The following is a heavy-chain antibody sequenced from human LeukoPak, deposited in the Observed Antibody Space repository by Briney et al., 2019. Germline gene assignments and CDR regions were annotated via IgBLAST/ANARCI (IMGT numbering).Heavy chain of an antibody. CDR2: INHSGST. Sequence: PSETLSLTCAVYGGSFSGYYWSWIRQPPGQGLEWIGEINHSGSTNYNPSLKSRVTISVDTSKNQFSLKLSSVTAADTAVYYCARGLYYYDSSGYYPSIPYYYYYYMDVWGKGTTVTVSS. CDR1: GGSFSGYY. D-gene: IGHD3-22*01. J-gene: IGHJ6*03. CDR3: ARGLYYYDSSGYYPSIPYYYYYYMDV. V-gene: IGHV4-34*01.